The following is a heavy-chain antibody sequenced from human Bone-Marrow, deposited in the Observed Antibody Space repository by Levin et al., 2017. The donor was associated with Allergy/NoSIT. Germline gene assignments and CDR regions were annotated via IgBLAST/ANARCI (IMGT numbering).Heavy chain of an antibody. V-gene: IGHV3-21*01. D-gene: IGHD6-13*01. CDR2: ISGSGRHI. CDR3: ARDEGPFSSSMSFDY. J-gene: IGHJ4*01. CDR1: GFTFSSYG. Sequence: ETLSLTCAGSGFTFSSYGMNWVRQAPGKGLEWVSSISGSGRHIYSSDSMKGRFTISRDNANNSLYLQMNSLRAEDTAIYYCARDEGPFSSSMSFDYWGHGTLVTVSS.